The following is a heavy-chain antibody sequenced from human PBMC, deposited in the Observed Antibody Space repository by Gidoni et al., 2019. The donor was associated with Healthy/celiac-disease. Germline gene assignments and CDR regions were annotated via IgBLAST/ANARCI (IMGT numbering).Heavy chain of an antibody. CDR1: GYSFTSYW. J-gene: IGHJ6*02. CDR3: ARHRLPSTATIKLGYYYYGMDV. CDR2: IYPGDSDT. D-gene: IGHD6-25*01. V-gene: IGHV5-51*01. Sequence: VQLVQSGAEVKKPGESLTISCKGSGYSFTSYWIGWVRQMPGKGLEWMGIIYPGDSDTRYSPSFQGQVTISADKSISTAYLQWSSLKASDTAMYYCARHRLPSTATIKLGYYYYGMDVWGQGTTVTVSS.